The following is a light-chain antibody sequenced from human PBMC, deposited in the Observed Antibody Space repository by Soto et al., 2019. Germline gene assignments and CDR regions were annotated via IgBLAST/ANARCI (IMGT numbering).Light chain of an antibody. J-gene: IGKJ1*01. Sequence: EIVLTHSPGTLSLSPGERATLSCRASQSVSSNYLAWYHQKPGQAPRPPIYGASSRGTGIPDRFSGSGAGTDFTLTISRLESEDFAVYYCQQYGSSPWTFGQGAKVEIK. CDR1: QSVSSNY. V-gene: IGKV3-20*01. CDR3: QQYGSSPWT. CDR2: GAS.